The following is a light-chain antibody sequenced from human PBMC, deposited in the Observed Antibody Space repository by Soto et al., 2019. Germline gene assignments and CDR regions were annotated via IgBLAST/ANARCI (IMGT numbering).Light chain of an antibody. V-gene: IGLV2-14*03. J-gene: IGLJ1*01. CDR3: CSYKSSSTLYV. CDR1: SSDIGAYNY. Sequence: QSVLTQPASVSGSPGQSITISRTGTSSDIGAYNYVSWYQQHPGKAPKLIIYDVTNRPAGISSRFSAPKSGNTASLTISVLQAEDEADYYCCSYKSSSTLYVFGTGTKVTVL. CDR2: DVT.